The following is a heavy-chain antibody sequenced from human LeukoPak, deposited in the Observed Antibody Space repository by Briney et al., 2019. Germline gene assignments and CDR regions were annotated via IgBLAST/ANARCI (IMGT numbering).Heavy chain of an antibody. CDR3: ARAPENYYGSGTLRSYFDY. D-gene: IGHD3-10*01. Sequence: GASVKVSCKASGYTFTGYYMHWVRQAPGQGLEWMGWINPNSGGTNYAQKFQGRVTMTRDTSISTAYMELSRLRSDDTAVYYCARAPENYYGSGTLRSYFDYWGQGTLVTVSS. V-gene: IGHV1-2*02. CDR1: GYTFTGYY. J-gene: IGHJ4*02. CDR2: INPNSGGT.